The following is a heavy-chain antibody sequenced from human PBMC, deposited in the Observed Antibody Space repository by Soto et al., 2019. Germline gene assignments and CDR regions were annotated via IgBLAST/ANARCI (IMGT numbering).Heavy chain of an antibody. Sequence: GGSLRLSCAASGFTFSSYGMHWVRQAPGKGLEWVAVISYDGSNKYYADSVKGRFTISRDNSKNTLYLQMNSLRAEDTAVYYCAKDNFYDFWSGYYGASYYMDVWGKGTTVTVSS. CDR2: ISYDGSNK. J-gene: IGHJ6*03. D-gene: IGHD3-3*01. V-gene: IGHV3-30*18. CDR3: AKDNFYDFWSGYYGASYYMDV. CDR1: GFTFSSYG.